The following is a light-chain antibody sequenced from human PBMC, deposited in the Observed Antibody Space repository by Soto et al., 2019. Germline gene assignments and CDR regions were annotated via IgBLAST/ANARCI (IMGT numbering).Light chain of an antibody. V-gene: IGKV4-1*01. CDR2: WAS. J-gene: IGKJ4*01. CDR3: QQYYSTPPS. Sequence: DIVMTQSPDSLAVSLGERATINCKSGQSVLYSSNNKNYLAWYQQKPGQPPKLLIYWASTRESGVPDRFSGSGSGTDFTLTISSLQADDVAVYYCQQYYSTPPSFGGGTKGDIK. CDR1: QSVLYSSNNKNY.